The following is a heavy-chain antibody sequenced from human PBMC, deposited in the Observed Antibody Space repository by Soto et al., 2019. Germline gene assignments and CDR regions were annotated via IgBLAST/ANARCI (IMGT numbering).Heavy chain of an antibody. CDR3: ASFYSSSWYVPQYNWFEP. J-gene: IGHJ5*02. D-gene: IGHD6-13*01. V-gene: IGHV4-39*01. CDR1: GGSISSSSYC. CDR2: IYYSGST. Sequence: PSETLSLTCTVSGGSISSSSYCWGWIRQPPGKGLEWIGSIYYSGSTYYNPSLKSRVTISVDTSKNQFSLKLSSVTAADTAVYYCASFYSSSWYVPQYNWFEPWGQGTLVTVSS.